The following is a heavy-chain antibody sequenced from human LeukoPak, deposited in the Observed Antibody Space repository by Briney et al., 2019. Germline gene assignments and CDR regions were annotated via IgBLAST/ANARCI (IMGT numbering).Heavy chain of an antibody. V-gene: IGHV4-59*01. CDR2: IYYSGST. D-gene: IGHD1-26*01. CDR1: GGSISSYY. J-gene: IGHJ4*02. CDR3: ARFVNSGSLIGLDY. Sequence: SETLSLTCTVSGGSISSYYWSWIRQPPGKGLEWIGYIYYSGSTNYNPSLKSRVTISVDTSKNQFSLKLSSVTAADTAVYYCARFVNSGSLIGLDYWGQGTLVTVST.